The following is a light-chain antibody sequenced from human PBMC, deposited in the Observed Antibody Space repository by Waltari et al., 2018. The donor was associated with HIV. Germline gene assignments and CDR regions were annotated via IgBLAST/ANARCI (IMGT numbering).Light chain of an antibody. CDR2: VAS. J-gene: IGKJ5*01. CDR3: QQYGSSPIT. CDR1: QSVSSTY. Sequence: EIVLTQSPGTLSLSSGERATISCRASQSVSSTYLAWYQQKPGQAPRLLIYVASRRATGIPDRFSGSGSGTDFTLTISRLEPEDFAVYYCQQYGSSPITFGQGTRLEIK. V-gene: IGKV3-20*01.